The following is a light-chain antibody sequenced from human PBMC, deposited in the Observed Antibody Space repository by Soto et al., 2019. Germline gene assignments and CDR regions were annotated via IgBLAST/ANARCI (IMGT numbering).Light chain of an antibody. J-gene: IGKJ4*01. V-gene: IGKV3D-20*02. Sequence: EIVLTQSPGTLSLSPGERATLSCRASQSVSSSYLAWYQQKPGQAPRLLIYGASSRATGIPDRFSGSGSGTDFTLTISSLEPEDSAVYYCQYRGYWPPGAAFGGGTKVDIK. CDR2: GAS. CDR1: QSVSSSY. CDR3: QYRGYWPPGAA.